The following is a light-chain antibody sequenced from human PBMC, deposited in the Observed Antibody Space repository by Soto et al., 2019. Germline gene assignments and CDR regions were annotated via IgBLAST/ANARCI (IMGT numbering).Light chain of an antibody. CDR3: HQRQSWPRT. J-gene: IGKJ1*01. CDR2: DAS. V-gene: IGKV3-11*01. CDR1: QSVSTH. Sequence: ETVLTQSQDTVSLSQGERATLSCRTSQSVSTHLAWYQQRPGQPPRLLIYDASNRAAGIPARFSGSGSGTDFTLTISDVEPEDFAVYYCHQRQSWPRTFGQGTKVDIK.